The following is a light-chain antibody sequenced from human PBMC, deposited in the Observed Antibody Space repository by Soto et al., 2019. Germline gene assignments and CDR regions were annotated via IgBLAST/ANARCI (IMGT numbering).Light chain of an antibody. V-gene: IGLV3-21*02. CDR3: QVWDSSGDHPV. Sequence: SYELTQPPSVSVAPGQTATITCGGSNIRTKSVHWCRQRPGQAPVLVVYDARDRPSGIPERFSGSNSGNTATLTISKVEPGDEADYYCQVWDSSGDHPVFGGGTKLTVL. CDR2: DAR. CDR1: NIRTKS. J-gene: IGLJ2*01.